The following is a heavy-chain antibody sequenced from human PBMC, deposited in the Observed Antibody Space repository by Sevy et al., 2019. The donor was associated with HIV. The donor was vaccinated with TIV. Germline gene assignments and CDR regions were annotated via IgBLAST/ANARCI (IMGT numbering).Heavy chain of an antibody. CDR1: GFTLSNYA. D-gene: IGHD2-15*01. J-gene: IGHJ5*02. Sequence: GGSLRLSCAASGFTLSNYAKHWVRQAPGKGLEWMAVISFDGNDKYYADSVKGRFTISRDNSENTLYLHMNSLRSEDTAVYYCAREGAPYRNIRYCSGVNCYYNWFDPWGQGTLVTVSS. V-gene: IGHV3-30-3*01. CDR3: AREGAPYRNIRYCSGVNCYYNWFDP. CDR2: ISFDGNDK.